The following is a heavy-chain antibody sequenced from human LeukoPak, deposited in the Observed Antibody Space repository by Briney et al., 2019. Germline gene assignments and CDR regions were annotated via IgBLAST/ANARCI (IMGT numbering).Heavy chain of an antibody. CDR2: ISYDGSNK. D-gene: IGHD3-16*01. Sequence: GGSLRLSCAASGFTFRSYGMHWVRQGPGKGLEWVAVISYDGSNKYYTDSVKGRFTISRDNSKNTLSLQMNSLRVEDTAMYYCAKLDYDYIWRGRDFWGQGTLVTVSS. V-gene: IGHV3-30*18. J-gene: IGHJ4*02. CDR1: GFTFRSYG. CDR3: AKLDYDYIWRGRDF.